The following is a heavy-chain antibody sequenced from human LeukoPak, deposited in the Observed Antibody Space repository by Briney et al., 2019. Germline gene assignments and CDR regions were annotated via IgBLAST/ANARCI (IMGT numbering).Heavy chain of an antibody. CDR1: GYSISSGYY. Sequence: PSETLSLTCTVSGYSISSGYYWGWFRQPPGKGLEWIGSISHSGTTYYNPSLKSRVTISVDASKNQFSLKLSSVTAADTAVYYCARNNYGENYYWGQGTLVTVSS. V-gene: IGHV4-38-2*02. J-gene: IGHJ4*02. D-gene: IGHD3-16*01. CDR2: ISHSGTT. CDR3: ARNNYGENYY.